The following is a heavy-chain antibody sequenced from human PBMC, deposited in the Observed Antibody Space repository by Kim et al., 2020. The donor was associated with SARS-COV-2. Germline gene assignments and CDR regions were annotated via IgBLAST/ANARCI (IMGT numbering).Heavy chain of an antibody. CDR2: IYTSGST. CDR3: ARGDYYDSSGYYTWGYFQV. V-gene: IGHV4-61*02. Sequence: SETLSLTCTVSGGSISSGCYYWSWIRQPAGKGLEWIGRIYTSGSTNYTPSLKSRVTISVDTSKNQFSLKLSSVTAADTSVYYCARGDYYDSSGYYTWGYFQVWGQGTLVTVSS. CDR1: GGSISSGCYY. D-gene: IGHD3-22*01. J-gene: IGHJ1*01.